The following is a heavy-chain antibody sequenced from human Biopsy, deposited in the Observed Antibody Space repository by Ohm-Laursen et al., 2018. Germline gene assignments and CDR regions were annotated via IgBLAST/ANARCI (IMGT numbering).Heavy chain of an antibody. D-gene: IGHD3-9*01. Sequence: ASVKVSCKAPEGTFSNYGVNWVRQAPGQGLEWLGGNIPILGTGNYAQKFQDRVTVAADTSTSTATMELRSLRSDDTAVYYCATKLTGYFHHWGQETLVIVSS. CDR3: ATKLTGYFHH. CDR1: EGTFSNYG. J-gene: IGHJ1*01. CDR2: NIPILGTG. V-gene: IGHV1-69*06.